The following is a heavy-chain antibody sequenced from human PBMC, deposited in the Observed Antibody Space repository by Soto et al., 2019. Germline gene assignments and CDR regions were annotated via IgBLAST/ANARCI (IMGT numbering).Heavy chain of an antibody. J-gene: IGHJ1*01. CDR1: GFTFSSYW. CDR3: ARDNFWASDH. V-gene: IGHV3-7*01. Sequence: GGSLRLSCAASGFTFSSYWMSWVRQAPGKGLEWVANIKHDGSEKYYVDSVKGRFTVSRDNAKNSLFLQMNSLRAEDTAVYYCARDNFWASDHWGQGTLVTVPQ. D-gene: IGHD1-1*01. CDR2: IKHDGSEK.